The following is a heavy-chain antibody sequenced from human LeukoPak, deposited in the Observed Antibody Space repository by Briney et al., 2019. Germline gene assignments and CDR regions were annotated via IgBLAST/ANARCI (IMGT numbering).Heavy chain of an antibody. CDR1: GFSFSVFW. J-gene: IGHJ4*02. V-gene: IGHV3-74*01. CDR2: ISPDGSTT. Sequence: GGSLRLSCAASGFSFSVFWMHWVRQAPGTGPVWVSRISPDGSTTSHADSVKGRFTISRDNAKNTLYLQISSLRGEDTAVYYCARDMWGTSDYWGQGTLVTVSS. CDR3: ARDMWGTSDY. D-gene: IGHD1-1*01.